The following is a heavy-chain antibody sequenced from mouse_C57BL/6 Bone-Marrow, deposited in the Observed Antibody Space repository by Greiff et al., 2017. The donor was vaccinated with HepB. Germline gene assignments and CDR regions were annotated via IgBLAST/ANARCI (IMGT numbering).Heavy chain of an antibody. J-gene: IGHJ4*01. D-gene: IGHD2-5*01. CDR3: AIHYSKPYAMDY. Sequence: VQLQQPGAELVKPGASVKVSCKASGYTFTSYWMHWVKQRPGQGLEWIGRIHPSDSDTNYNQKFKGKATLTVDKSSSTAYMQLSSLTSEDSAVYYCAIHYSKPYAMDYWGQGTSVTVSS. CDR1: GYTFTSYW. CDR2: IHPSDSDT. V-gene: IGHV1-74*01.